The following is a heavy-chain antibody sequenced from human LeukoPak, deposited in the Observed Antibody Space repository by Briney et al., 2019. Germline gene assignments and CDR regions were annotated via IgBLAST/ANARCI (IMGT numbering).Heavy chain of an antibody. D-gene: IGHD1-26*01. CDR2: IYYSGST. Sequence: SETLSLTCTVSGGSISSYYWSWIRQPPGEGLEWIGYIYYSGSTNYNPSLKSRVTISVDTSKNQFSLKLSSVTAADTAVYYCARLGGGSYYEGQRFDYYYGMDVWGQGTTVTVSS. CDR3: ARLGGGSYYEGQRFDYYYGMDV. V-gene: IGHV4-59*08. CDR1: GGSISSYY. J-gene: IGHJ6*02.